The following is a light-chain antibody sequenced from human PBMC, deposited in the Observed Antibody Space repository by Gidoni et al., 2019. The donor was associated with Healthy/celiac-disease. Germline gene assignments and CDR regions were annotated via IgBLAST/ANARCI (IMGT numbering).Light chain of an antibody. CDR2: AAS. CDR3: QQSYSTLWT. Sequence: DIQMTQSPSSLSASVGDRVTITCRASQSISSSLNWYQQKPGKAPKLLTYAASSLQSGVPSRFSGRGSGPDFTLTISSLQPEDFATYYCQQSYSTLWTFGQGTKVEIK. J-gene: IGKJ1*01. V-gene: IGKV1-39*01. CDR1: QSISSS.